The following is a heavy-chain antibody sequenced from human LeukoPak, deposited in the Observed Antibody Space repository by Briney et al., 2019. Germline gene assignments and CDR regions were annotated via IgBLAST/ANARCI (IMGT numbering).Heavy chain of an antibody. V-gene: IGHV4-38-2*02. CDR3: APALWFGEPHNWFDP. CDR1: GYSISSGYY. D-gene: IGHD3-10*01. CDR2: IYHSGST. J-gene: IGHJ5*02. Sequence: SETLSLTCTVSGYSISSGYYWGWIRQPPGKGLEWIGSIYHSGSTYYNPSLKSRVTISVDTSKNQFSLKLSSVTAADTAVYYCAPALWFGEPHNWFDPWGQGTLVTVSS.